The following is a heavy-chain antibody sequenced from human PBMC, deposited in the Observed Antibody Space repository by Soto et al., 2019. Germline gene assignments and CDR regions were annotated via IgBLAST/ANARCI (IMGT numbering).Heavy chain of an antibody. CDR1: GGSIRSYV. V-gene: IGHV4-59*12. Sequence: ITCTVSGGSIRSYVWTWTLKHPGKGLEWIGYIYYSGSTNYNPSLESRVTVSVDTSKNQFTLKPSPVTAAATTVHFWARGWGLVFDYWGEPTLVTVCS. D-gene: IGHD2-21*02. CDR3: ARGWGLVFDY. CDR2: IYYSGST. J-gene: IGHJ4*02.